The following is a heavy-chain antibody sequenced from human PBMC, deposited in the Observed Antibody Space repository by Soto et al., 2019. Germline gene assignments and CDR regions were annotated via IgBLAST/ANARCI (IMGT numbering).Heavy chain of an antibody. CDR2: IYFSGTT. J-gene: IGHJ5*02. CDR3: ARRDRSGFSYWLDT. V-gene: IGHV4-31*03. D-gene: IGHD3-22*01. CDR1: GGSISSGDYY. Sequence: TLSLICTVSGGSISSGDYYWSWIRQHPGKGLEWIGTIYFSGTTYYNPSLKSRVTISVDTSKNQFSLNLSSVTAADTAVYYCARRDRSGFSYWLDTWGQGTLVTFS.